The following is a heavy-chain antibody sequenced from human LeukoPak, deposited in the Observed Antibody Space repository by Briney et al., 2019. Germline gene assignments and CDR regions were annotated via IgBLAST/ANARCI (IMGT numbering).Heavy chain of an antibody. Sequence: GESLGLSCAASGFTFSAYAMSWVRQAPGKGLEWVSAITGSGASTYYADSVKGRFTISRDNSKNTLYLQMNSLRAEDTAVYYCAKRISGWYYSDYWGQGTLVTVSS. J-gene: IGHJ4*02. CDR2: ITGSGAST. CDR1: GFTFSAYA. V-gene: IGHV3-23*01. D-gene: IGHD6-19*01. CDR3: AKRISGWYYSDY.